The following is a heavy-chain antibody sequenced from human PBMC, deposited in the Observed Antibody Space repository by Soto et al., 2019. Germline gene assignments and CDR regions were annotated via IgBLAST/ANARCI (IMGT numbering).Heavy chain of an antibody. CDR3: ARDLGNYYDSSGSFDY. D-gene: IGHD3-22*01. J-gene: IGHJ4*02. CDR1: GFTFSSYA. V-gene: IGHV3-30-3*01. CDR2: ISYDGSNK. Sequence: LRLSCAASGFTFSSYAMHWVRQAPGKGLEWVAVISYDGSNKYYADSVKGRLTISRDNSKNTLYLQMNSLRAEDTAVYYCARDLGNYYDSSGSFDYWGQGTLVTVSS.